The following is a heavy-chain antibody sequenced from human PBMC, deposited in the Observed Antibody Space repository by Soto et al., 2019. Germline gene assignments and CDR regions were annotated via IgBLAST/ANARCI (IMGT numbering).Heavy chain of an antibody. J-gene: IGHJ4*02. D-gene: IGHD2-8*02. CDR1: GGSFSSGGYY. CDR2: IYYSGST. CDR3: ARATSFSGHHGY. Sequence: QLQLQESGPGLVKPSQTLSLACTVSGGSFSSGGYYWSWIRQLPGKGLEWIGYIYYSGSTYYNPSLNSRFTIALDTSKNQSSLKLSSVTAADTAVYYCARATSFSGHHGYWGQGTLVTVSS. V-gene: IGHV4-31*03.